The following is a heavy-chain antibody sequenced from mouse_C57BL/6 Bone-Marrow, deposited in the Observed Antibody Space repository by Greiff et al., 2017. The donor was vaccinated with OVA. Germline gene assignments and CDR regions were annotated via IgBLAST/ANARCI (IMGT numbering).Heavy chain of an antibody. CDR1: GYTFTSYG. D-gene: IGHD1-1*01. J-gene: IGHJ2*01. CDR3: ARKTTVVPYFDY. Sequence: EVQLQQSGAELVRPGSSVKMSCKTSGYTFTSYGINWVKQRPGQGLEWIGYISIGNGNPEYNEKLKGKATLTSDTSSRTAYMQRSSLTSEYSAIYFCARKTTVVPYFDYWGKGTTLTVSS. CDR2: ISIGNGNP. V-gene: IGHV1-58*01.